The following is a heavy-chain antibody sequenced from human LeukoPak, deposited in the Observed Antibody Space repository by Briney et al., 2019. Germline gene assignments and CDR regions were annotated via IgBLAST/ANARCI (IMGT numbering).Heavy chain of an antibody. CDR1: GFSFSSYG. J-gene: IGHJ4*02. CDR2: ISSSGDST. Sequence: GGSLRLSCAASGFSFSSYGMSWVRQAPGKGLEWVSGISSSGDSTYYADSVKGRFTISRDNSKNTLYLQMKSLTAEDTAVYYCAKESYRLMVTSFDYWGQGTLVTVSS. D-gene: IGHD4-23*01. V-gene: IGHV3-23*01. CDR3: AKESYRLMVTSFDY.